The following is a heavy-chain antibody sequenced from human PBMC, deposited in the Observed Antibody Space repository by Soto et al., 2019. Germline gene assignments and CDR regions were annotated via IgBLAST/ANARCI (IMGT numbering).Heavy chain of an antibody. CDR3: ARGYGSSWYRYYYYGMDV. V-gene: IGHV4-34*01. D-gene: IGHD6-13*01. CDR2: INHSGST. Sequence: SETLSLTCAVYGGSFSGDYWSWIRQPPGKGLEWIGEINHSGSTNYNPSLKSRVTISVDTSKNQFSLKLSSVTAADTAVYYCARGYGSSWYRYYYYGMDVWGQGTTVT. J-gene: IGHJ6*02. CDR1: GGSFSGDY.